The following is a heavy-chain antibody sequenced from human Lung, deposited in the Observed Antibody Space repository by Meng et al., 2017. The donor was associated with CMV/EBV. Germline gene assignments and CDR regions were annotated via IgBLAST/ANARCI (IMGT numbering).Heavy chain of an antibody. CDR1: GGTFNSYA. CDR3: ASLGYCSSTSCPFYYYYGMDV. V-gene: IGHV1-69*10. J-gene: IGHJ6*02. D-gene: IGHD2-2*01. Sequence: SVXVSXKASGGTFNSYAISWVRQAPGQGLEWMGGIIPILGIANYAQKFQGRVTITADKSTSTAYMELSSLRSEDTAVYYCASLGYCSSTSCPFYYYYGMDVWGQGTTVTVSS. CDR2: IIPILGIA.